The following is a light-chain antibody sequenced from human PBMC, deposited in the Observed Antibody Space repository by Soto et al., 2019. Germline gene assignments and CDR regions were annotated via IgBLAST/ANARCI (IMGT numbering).Light chain of an antibody. V-gene: IGKV1-5*03. Sequence: DTPISQSPSTLSATVEDRVTIPCRASQSISSWFAWYQQKAGKAPKLLIYKASSLESGVPSRFRGSGSGTAFTLTISSLQPDDSATYYGQQSHTYWWRLAQGTKVDI. CDR1: QSISSW. CDR3: QQSHTYWWR. CDR2: KAS. J-gene: IGKJ1*01.